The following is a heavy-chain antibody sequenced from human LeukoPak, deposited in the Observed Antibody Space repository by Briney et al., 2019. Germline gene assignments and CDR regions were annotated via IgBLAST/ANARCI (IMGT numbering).Heavy chain of an antibody. D-gene: IGHD4-17*01. CDR2: IYYGGST. Sequence: SETLSLTCTVSGGSISSSSYYWGWIRQPPGKGLEWTGSIYYGGSTYYNPSLKSRVTISVDTSKNQFSLKLSSVTAADTAVYYCARRYGDYHAFDIWGQGTMVTVSS. CDR1: GGSISSSSYY. J-gene: IGHJ3*02. CDR3: ARRYGDYHAFDI. V-gene: IGHV4-39*01.